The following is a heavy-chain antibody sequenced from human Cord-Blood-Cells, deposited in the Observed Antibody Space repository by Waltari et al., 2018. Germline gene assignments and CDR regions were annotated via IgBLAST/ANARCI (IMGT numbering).Heavy chain of an antibody. CDR2: IIPIFGTA. D-gene: IGHD3-3*01. V-gene: IGHV1-69*01. J-gene: IGHJ6*02. CDR3: ARGRITICGVVIMKDYYGMGV. Sequence: KKPGSSVKVSCKASGGTFSSYAISWVRQAPGQGLEWMGGIIPIFGTANDAQKFQGRVKITADESTSTAYMELSSLRSEEAAVYYCARGRITICGVVIMKDYYGMGVWGQGTTVTVSS. CDR1: GGTFSSYA.